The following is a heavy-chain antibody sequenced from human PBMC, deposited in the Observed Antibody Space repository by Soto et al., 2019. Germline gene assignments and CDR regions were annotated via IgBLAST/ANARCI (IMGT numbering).Heavy chain of an antibody. V-gene: IGHV3-7*05. CDR1: AYSGYTFSNHW. J-gene: IGHJ6*02. CDR3: ARGHYGLDV. Sequence: EVQLVESGGGLVQPGGSLRLSCAASAYSGYTFSNHWITWVRQAPVKGLEWVAHINPEGSETDYVDSVKGRFTIYRDNAQRSVYLQMSSLRAEDTAVYYCARGHYGLDVWGQGATITVSS. CDR2: INPEGSET.